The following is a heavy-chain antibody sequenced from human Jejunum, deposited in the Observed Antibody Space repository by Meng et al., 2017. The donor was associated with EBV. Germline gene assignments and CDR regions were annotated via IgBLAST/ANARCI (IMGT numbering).Heavy chain of an antibody. CDR3: TREWGADY. D-gene: IGHD3-16*01. Sequence: QVELVESGGWVVQPGRSLRLSCAASGFTFSGHAMQWVRQAPGKGLKWVALMSNDGNNKYYADSVKGRFTISRDNSKNTLYLQMNSLRVDDTALYYCTREWGADYWGQGTLVTVSS. CDR2: MSNDGNNK. J-gene: IGHJ4*02. V-gene: IGHV3-30-3*01. CDR1: GFTFSGHA.